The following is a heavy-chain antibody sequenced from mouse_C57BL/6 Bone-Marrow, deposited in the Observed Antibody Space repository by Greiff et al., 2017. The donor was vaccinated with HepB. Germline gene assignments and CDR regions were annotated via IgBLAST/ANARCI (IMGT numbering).Heavy chain of an antibody. CDR2: IYPGGGYT. CDR1: GYTFTNYW. CDR3: ARLSDYYGSSHWYFDV. Sequence: QVQLQQSGAELVRPGTSVKMSCKASGYTFTNYWIGWAKQRPGHGLEWIGDIYPGGGYTNYNEKFKGKATLTADKSSSTAYMQFSSLTSDDSAIYYCARLSDYYGSSHWYFDVWGTGTTVTVSS. D-gene: IGHD1-1*01. V-gene: IGHV1-63*01. J-gene: IGHJ1*03.